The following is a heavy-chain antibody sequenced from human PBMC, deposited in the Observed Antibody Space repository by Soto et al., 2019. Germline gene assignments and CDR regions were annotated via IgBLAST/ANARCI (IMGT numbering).Heavy chain of an antibody. CDR3: ASKTYYYDSRGYYREYFQH. D-gene: IGHD3-22*01. CDR1: GGTFSSYA. CDR2: IIPIFGTA. J-gene: IGHJ1*01. V-gene: IGHV1-69*12. Sequence: QVQLVQSGAEVKKPGSSVKVSCKASGGTFSSYAISWVRQAPGQGLEWMGGIIPIFGTANYAQKFQGRVTIPADESTSTAYMRLRSLGSEDTAVYYCASKTYYYDSRGYYREYFQHWGQGTLVTVSS.